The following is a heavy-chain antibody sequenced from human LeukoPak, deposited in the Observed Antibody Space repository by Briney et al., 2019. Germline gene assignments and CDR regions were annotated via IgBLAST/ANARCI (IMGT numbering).Heavy chain of an antibody. D-gene: IGHD1-26*01. V-gene: IGHV3-15*01. Sequence: GGSLRLSCAASGFTFSNAWMSWVRQAPGKGLEWVGRIKSKTDGGTTDYAAPVKGRFTISRDDSKNTLYLQMNSLKTEDTAVYSVTKGRWNGGSYSAYGGQGPLVT. CDR3: TKGRWNGGSYSAY. CDR2: IKSKTDGGTT. J-gene: IGHJ4*02. CDR1: GFTFSNAW.